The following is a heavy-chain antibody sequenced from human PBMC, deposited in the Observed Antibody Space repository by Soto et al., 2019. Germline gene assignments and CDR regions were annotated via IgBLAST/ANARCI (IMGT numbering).Heavy chain of an antibody. V-gene: IGHV4-30-4*01. CDR3: ARDNSGQVVL. D-gene: IGHD7-27*01. J-gene: IGHJ4*01. Sequence: QVHLQESGPGLVKPSQTLSLTCSVSGDAITNDNFYWSWIRQPPGKGLQWIGYIYHSGITYYNPSLESRVSISVDTSKNQFSLSLRSVSAADTAIYYCARDNSGQVVLWGQGILVTVSS. CDR1: GDAITNDNFY. CDR2: IYHSGIT.